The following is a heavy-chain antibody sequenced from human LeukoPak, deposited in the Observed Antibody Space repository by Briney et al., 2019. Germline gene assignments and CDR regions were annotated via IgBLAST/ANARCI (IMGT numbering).Heavy chain of an antibody. V-gene: IGHV4-4*08. CDR2: IYNGGNT. Sequence: SETLSLTCTVSGVSINTYYASWIRQAPGKGLEFIGFIYNGGNTNYNPSLKSRVTISVDTSKNQFSLKLSSVTAADTAVYYCARRPAVPAMVTSWGQGTLVTVSS. CDR3: ARRPAVPAMVTS. J-gene: IGHJ5*02. D-gene: IGHD5-18*01. CDR1: GVSINTYY.